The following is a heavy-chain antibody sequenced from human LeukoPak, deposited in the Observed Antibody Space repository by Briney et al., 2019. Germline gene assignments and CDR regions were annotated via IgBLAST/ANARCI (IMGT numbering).Heavy chain of an antibody. CDR1: GYTFTGYY. V-gene: IGHV1-2*02. CDR3: ARDHGSGSYGIIDP. J-gene: IGHJ5*02. Sequence: GASVKVSCKASGYTFTGYYMHWVRQAPGQGLEWMGWINPNSGGTNYAQKFQGMVTMTRDTSISTAYMELSRLRSDDTAVYYCARDHGSGSYGIIDPWGQGTLVTVSS. D-gene: IGHD3-10*01. CDR2: INPNSGGT.